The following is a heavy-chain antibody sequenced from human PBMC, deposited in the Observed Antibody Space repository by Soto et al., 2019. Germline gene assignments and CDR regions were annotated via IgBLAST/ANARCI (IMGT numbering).Heavy chain of an antibody. CDR3: ARDGGYGAGSYLAY. Sequence: QVQLVQSGAEVKRPGASVKVSCKASNYMFGSYGITWVRQAPGQGPEWMGWISAFNGNTKYPQNLQGRVTMTTDTSTATAYMELRALRSDDSAMYFCARDGGYGAGSYLAYWGQGTLVTVSS. CDR2: ISAFNGNT. CDR1: NYMFGSYG. D-gene: IGHD3-10*01. J-gene: IGHJ4*02. V-gene: IGHV1-18*04.